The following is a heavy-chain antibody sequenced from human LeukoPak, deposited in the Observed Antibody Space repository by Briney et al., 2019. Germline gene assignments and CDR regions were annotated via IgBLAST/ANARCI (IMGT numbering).Heavy chain of an antibody. J-gene: IGHJ4*02. CDR1: GFTFSNYD. CDR2: IRYDGTNK. D-gene: IGHD4-17*01. V-gene: IGHV3-30*02. CDR3: ARVGRGDYDPPFDY. Sequence: GGSLRLSCAASGFTFSNYDMHWVRQAPGKGLEWVAFIRYDGTNKYYADSVKGRFTISRDNSKNTLYLQMNSLRAEDTAVYYCARVGRGDYDPPFDYWGQGTLVTVSS.